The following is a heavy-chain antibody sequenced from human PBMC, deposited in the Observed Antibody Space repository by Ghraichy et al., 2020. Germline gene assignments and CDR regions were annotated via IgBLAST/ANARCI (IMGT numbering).Heavy chain of an antibody. CDR1: GFTVSSNY. CDR2: IYSGGST. J-gene: IGHJ4*02. CDR3: ARVRDYYDSSGYYYHYFDY. D-gene: IGHD3-22*01. Sequence: GGSLRLSCAASGFTVSSNYMSWVRQAPGKGLEWVSVIYSGGSTYYADSVKGRFTISRDNSKNTLYLQMNSLRAEDTAVYYCARVRDYYDSSGYYYHYFDYWGQGTLVTVSS. V-gene: IGHV3-66*01.